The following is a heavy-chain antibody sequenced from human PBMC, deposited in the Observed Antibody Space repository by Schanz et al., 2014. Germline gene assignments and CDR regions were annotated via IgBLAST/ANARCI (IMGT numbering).Heavy chain of an antibody. Sequence: QVQLEESGGGVVQPGGSLRLSCVASGFSFSGFAVHWVRQAPGKGLEWVSIVSHDGFTKHYADSVRGRFTLSRDNSKNTVYLQMNILRAEDTALYCCATDYSGAGCHIWGQGTMVTVSS. CDR1: GFSFSGFA. D-gene: IGHD6-19*01. V-gene: IGHV3-30*04. J-gene: IGHJ3*02. CDR2: VSHDGFTK. CDR3: ATDYSGAGCHI.